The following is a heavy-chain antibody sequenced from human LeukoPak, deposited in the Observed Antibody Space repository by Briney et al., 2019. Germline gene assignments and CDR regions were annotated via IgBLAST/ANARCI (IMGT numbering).Heavy chain of an antibody. CDR1: GFSFSAYA. V-gene: IGHV3-23*01. J-gene: IGHJ4*02. CDR3: AREQSGTRGWYTVDY. CDR2: IRGNSERT. Sequence: PGGSLRLSCVASGFSFSAYAITWVRQAPGKGMEWVSAIRGNSERTYYADSVRGRFTISRDNSKDTSYLQISSLRVEDTAVYYCAREQSGTRGWYTVDYWGQGTLVAVSS. D-gene: IGHD6-19*01.